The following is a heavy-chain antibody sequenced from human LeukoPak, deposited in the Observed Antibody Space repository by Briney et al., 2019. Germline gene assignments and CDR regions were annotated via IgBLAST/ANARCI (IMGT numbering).Heavy chain of an antibody. J-gene: IGHJ4*02. Sequence: SETPSLTCTVSGGSISSYYWSWIRQPAGKGLEWIGRIYTSGSTNYNPSLKSRVTMSVDTSKNQFSLKLSSVTAADTAVYYCARELSNLPYFDYWGQGTLVTVSS. CDR2: IYTSGST. CDR3: ARELSNLPYFDY. CDR1: GGSISSYY. V-gene: IGHV4-4*07. D-gene: IGHD4-4*01.